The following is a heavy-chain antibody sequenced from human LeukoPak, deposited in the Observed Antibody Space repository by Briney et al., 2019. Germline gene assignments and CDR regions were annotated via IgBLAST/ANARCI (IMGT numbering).Heavy chain of an antibody. J-gene: IGHJ4*02. CDR3: ARDKNLGGVIVIPSALDY. Sequence: GGSLRLSCAASGFTFSSYGMHWVRQAPGKGLEWVAVISYDGSNKYYADSVKGRFTISRDNSKNTLYLQMNSLRAEDTAVYYCARDKNLGGVIVIPSALDYWGQGTLVTVSS. D-gene: IGHD3-16*02. CDR2: ISYDGSNK. V-gene: IGHV3-30*03. CDR1: GFTFSSYG.